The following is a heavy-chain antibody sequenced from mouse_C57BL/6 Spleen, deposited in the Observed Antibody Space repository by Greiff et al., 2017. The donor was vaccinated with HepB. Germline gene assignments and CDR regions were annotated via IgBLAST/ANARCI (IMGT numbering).Heavy chain of an antibody. J-gene: IGHJ3*01. CDR3: TTGGRFAY. V-gene: IGHV14-1*01. Sequence: VHVKQSGAELVRPGASVKSSCTASGFNIKDYYMHWVKQRPEQGLEWIGRIDPEDGDTEYAPKFQGKATMTADTSSNTAYLQLSSLTSEDTAVYYCTTGGRFAYWGQGTLVTVSA. CDR2: IDPEDGDT. CDR1: GFNIKDYY.